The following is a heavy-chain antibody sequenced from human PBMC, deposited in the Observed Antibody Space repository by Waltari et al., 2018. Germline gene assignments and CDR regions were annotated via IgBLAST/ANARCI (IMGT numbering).Heavy chain of an antibody. CDR1: GGTFSSYA. CDR3: ARRVIGPVHFDC. V-gene: IGHV1-69*01. D-gene: IGHD3-16*02. CDR2: RIPTFETP. Sequence: QVQLVQSGAEVKKPGSSVKVSCKASGGTFSSYAISWVRQAPGQGLGWMGRRIPTFETPNNAPRSQGRVRITAQQAARTGYMAVGSVRSEHTAVDDCARRVIGPVHFDCVGQGTLVTVSS. J-gene: IGHJ4*02.